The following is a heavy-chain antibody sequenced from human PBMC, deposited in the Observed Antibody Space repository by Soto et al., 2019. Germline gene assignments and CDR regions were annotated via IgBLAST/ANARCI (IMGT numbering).Heavy chain of an antibody. D-gene: IGHD6-19*01. CDR3: ARGIAVAEFDY. Sequence: PSETLSLTCTVSGGSISSYYWSWIRQPPGKGLEWIGYIYYSGSTNYNPPLKSRVTISVDTSKNQFSLKLSSVTAADTAVYYCARGIAVAEFDYWGQGTLVTVSS. CDR2: IYYSGST. CDR1: GGSISSYY. V-gene: IGHV4-59*08. J-gene: IGHJ4*02.